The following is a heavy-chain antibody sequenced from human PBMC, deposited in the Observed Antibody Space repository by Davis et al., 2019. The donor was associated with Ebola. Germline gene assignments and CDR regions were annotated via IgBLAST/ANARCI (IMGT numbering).Heavy chain of an antibody. D-gene: IGHD1-20*01. CDR3: ARASAGDNWNHLGTDYYYYYYMDV. CDR1: GYTFTSYD. Sequence: ASVKVSCKASGYTFTSYDINWVRQATGQGLEWMGWMNPNSGNTGYARKFQGRVTITRNTSISTAYMELSSLRSEDTAVYYCARASAGDNWNHLGTDYYYYYYMDVWGKGTTVTVSS. CDR2: MNPNSGNT. J-gene: IGHJ6*03. V-gene: IGHV1-8*03.